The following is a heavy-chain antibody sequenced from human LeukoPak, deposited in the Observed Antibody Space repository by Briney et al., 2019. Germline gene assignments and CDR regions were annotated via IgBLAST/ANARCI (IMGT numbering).Heavy chain of an antibody. Sequence: PGGSLRLSCAASGFTFDDYAMHWVRQAPGKGLEWVSGISWNSGSIGYADSVKGRFTISRDNAKNSLYLQMNSLRAEDTALYYCAKEWGAYYESSGYGVDYWGQGTLVTVSS. V-gene: IGHV3-9*01. CDR3: AKEWGAYYESSGYGVDY. D-gene: IGHD3-22*01. J-gene: IGHJ4*02. CDR2: ISWNSGSI. CDR1: GFTFDDYA.